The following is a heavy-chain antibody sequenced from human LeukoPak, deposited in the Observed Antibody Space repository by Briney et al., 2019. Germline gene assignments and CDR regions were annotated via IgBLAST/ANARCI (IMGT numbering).Heavy chain of an antibody. D-gene: IGHD3-16*02. J-gene: IGHJ5*02. CDR2: IYTRGGT. Sequence: SETLSLTCTVSGGFISNDYWSWLRQPPRKGLEWIGYIYTRGGTNNNPSFKSRVTISADTSKNQFSLKLRSVTAADTAVYYCARGNLYTAGSYGYWFDPWGQGTLVTVSS. CDR1: GGFISNDY. CDR3: ARGNLYTAGSYGYWFDP. V-gene: IGHV4-4*09.